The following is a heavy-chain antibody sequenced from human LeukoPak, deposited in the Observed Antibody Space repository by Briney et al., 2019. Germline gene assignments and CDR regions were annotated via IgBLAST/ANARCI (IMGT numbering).Heavy chain of an antibody. J-gene: IGHJ3*02. V-gene: IGHV5-51*01. CDR3: GRQAGSYSHDAFDI. CDR1: GYSFTSYW. Sequence: GGSLKISCKGSGYSFTSYWIGWVRQMPGKGLEWMGIIYPGDSDTRYSPSFQGQVTISADKSISTAYLQWSSLKASDTAMYYCGRQAGSYSHDAFDIWAQGTMVTVSS. D-gene: IGHD1-26*01. CDR2: IYPGDSDT.